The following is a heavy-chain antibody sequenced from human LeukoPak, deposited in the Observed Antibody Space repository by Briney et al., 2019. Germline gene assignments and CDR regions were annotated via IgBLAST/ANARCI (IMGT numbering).Heavy chain of an antibody. CDR2: IYTSGCT. D-gene: IGHD6-13*01. CDR3: ARELGGYSSSWYGSYYYYYMDV. V-gene: IGHV4-61*02. J-gene: IGHJ6*03. Sequence: SETLSLTCTVSGGSISSGSYYWSWIRQPAGKGLEWIGRIYTSGCTNYNPSLKSRVTISVDTSKNQFSLKLSSVTAADTAVYYCARELGGYSSSWYGSYYYYYMDVWGKGTTVTVSS. CDR1: GGSISSGSYY.